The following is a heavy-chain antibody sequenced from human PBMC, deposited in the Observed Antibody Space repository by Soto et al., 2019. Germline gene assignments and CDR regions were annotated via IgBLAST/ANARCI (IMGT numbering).Heavy chain of an antibody. Sequence: GASVKVSCKASGYTFSSYGIHWVRQAPGQRLEWMGWINAGNGNTKYSQKFQDRVTITRDTSATTAYMELSNLRSEDTAVFYCARSGYSSGWYHWYFDLWGRGTLVTVSS. D-gene: IGHD6-19*01. J-gene: IGHJ2*01. CDR1: GYTFSSYG. V-gene: IGHV1-3*01. CDR3: ARSGYSSGWYHWYFDL. CDR2: INAGNGNT.